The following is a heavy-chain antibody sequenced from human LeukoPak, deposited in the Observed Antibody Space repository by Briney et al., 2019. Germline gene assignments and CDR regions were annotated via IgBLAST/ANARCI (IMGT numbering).Heavy chain of an antibody. CDR1: GFAFAEHG. Sequence: PGGSLRLSCTASGFAFAEHGMSWVRQVPGKGLEWVSGINWSGGSTGYADPLRGRFTISRHNSKNTLYLQMNSLRAEDTAVYYCARDADLVYGSGINWGQGTLVTVSS. D-gene: IGHD3-10*01. CDR2: INWSGGST. J-gene: IGHJ4*02. V-gene: IGHV3-20*04. CDR3: ARDADLVYGSGIN.